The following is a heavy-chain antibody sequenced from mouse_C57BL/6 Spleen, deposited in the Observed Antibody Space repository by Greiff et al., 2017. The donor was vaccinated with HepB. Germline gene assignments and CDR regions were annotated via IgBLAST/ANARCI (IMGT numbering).Heavy chain of an antibody. D-gene: IGHD1-1*01. CDR2: INPNYGTT. CDR3: ARGSFPGSGHYYGSSPWYFDV. V-gene: IGHV1-39*01. Sequence: EVQLQESGPELVKPGASVKISCKASGYSFTDYNMNWVKQSNGKSLEWIGVINPNYGTTSYNQKFKGKATLTVDQSSSTAYMQLNSLTSEDSAVYYCARGSFPGSGHYYGSSPWYFDVWGTGTTVTVSS. CDR1: GYSFTDYN. J-gene: IGHJ1*03.